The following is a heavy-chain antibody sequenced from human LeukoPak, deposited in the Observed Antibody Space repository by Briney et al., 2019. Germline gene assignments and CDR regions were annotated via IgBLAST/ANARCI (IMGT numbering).Heavy chain of an antibody. D-gene: IGHD3-10*01. Sequence: GRSLRLSCAASGFTFDDYAMHWVRQAPGKGLEWVSGISWNSGSIGYADSVKGRFTISRDNAKNSLYLQMNGLRAEDTALYYCAKAVRGVIGVYFDYWGQGTLVTVSS. J-gene: IGHJ4*02. CDR3: AKAVRGVIGVYFDY. CDR2: ISWNSGSI. V-gene: IGHV3-9*01. CDR1: GFTFDDYA.